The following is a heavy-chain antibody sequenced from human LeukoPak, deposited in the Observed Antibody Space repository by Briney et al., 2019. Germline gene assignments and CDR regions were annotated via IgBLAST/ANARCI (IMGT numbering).Heavy chain of an antibody. D-gene: IGHD1-26*01. CDR1: EFTFSSYS. CDR2: ISSSSSYI. V-gene: IGHV3-21*01. J-gene: IGHJ5*02. Sequence: PGGSLRLSCAASEFTFSSYSMNWVRQAPGKGLEWVSSISSSSSYIYYADSVKGRVIISRDNAKNSLYLQMNSLRVEDTAVYYCASLTGGSHDWFDPWGQGTLVTVSS. CDR3: ASLTGGSHDWFDP.